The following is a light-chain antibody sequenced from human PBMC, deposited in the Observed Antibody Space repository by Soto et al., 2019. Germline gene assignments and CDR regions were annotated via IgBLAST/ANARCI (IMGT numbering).Light chain of an antibody. Sequence: EIVLTQSPGTLSLSPGERATLSCRASQSVSSSYLAWYQQRPGQAPRLLIYGASSRATGIPDRFSGSGSGTDFTLTISRVEPEDFAVYYCQEYGSSRTFGQGTKGEIK. V-gene: IGKV3-20*01. CDR3: QEYGSSRT. CDR2: GAS. J-gene: IGKJ1*01. CDR1: QSVSSSY.